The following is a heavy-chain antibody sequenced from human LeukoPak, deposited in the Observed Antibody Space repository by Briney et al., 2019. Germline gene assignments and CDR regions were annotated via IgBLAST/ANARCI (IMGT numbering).Heavy chain of an antibody. Sequence: ASVKVSCKASGYTFTSYDINWVRQATGQGLEWMGWMNPNSGNTGYAQKFQGRVTITADESTSIAYMELSSLRSEDTAVYYCARDRNYMDVWGKGTTVTVSS. CDR1: GYTFTSYD. J-gene: IGHJ6*03. CDR2: MNPNSGNT. CDR3: ARDRNYMDV. V-gene: IGHV1-8*03.